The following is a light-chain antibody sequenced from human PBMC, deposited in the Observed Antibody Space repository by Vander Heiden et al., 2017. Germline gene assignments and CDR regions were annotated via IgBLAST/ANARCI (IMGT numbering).Light chain of an antibody. CDR3: QQDNNSPYT. CDR1: QSVSSN. J-gene: IGKJ2*01. Sequence: EIVMTQSPATLSVSPGERATLSCRASQSVSSNLAWYQQKPGKAPRLLIYGASTRATGIPARFSGSGSGTDFTLTISSLQSEDFAVYYCQQDNNSPYTFGQGTKLEIK. CDR2: GAS. V-gene: IGKV3-15*01.